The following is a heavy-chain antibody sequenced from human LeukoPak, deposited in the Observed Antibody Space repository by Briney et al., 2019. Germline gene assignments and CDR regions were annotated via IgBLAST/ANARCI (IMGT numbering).Heavy chain of an antibody. J-gene: IGHJ5*02. CDR2: ISYDGSNK. V-gene: IGHV3-30*18. Sequence: GRSLRLSCAASGFTFSSYGMHWVCQAPGKGLEWVAVISYDGSNKYYADSVKGRFTISRDISKNTLYLQMNSLRAEDTAVYYCAKAGAYYYGSGSLNWFDPWGQGTLVTVSS. CDR3: AKAGAYYYGSGSLNWFDP. CDR1: GFTFSSYG. D-gene: IGHD3-10*01.